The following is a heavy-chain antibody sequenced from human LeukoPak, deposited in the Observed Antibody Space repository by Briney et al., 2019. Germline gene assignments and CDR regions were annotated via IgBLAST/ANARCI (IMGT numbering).Heavy chain of an antibody. CDR2: IDPSDSYT. J-gene: IGHJ3*02. Sequence: PGESLRISCKGSGYSFTSYWISWVRQMPGKGLEWMGRIDPSDSYTNYSPSFQGHVTISADKSISTAYLQWSSLKASDTAMYYCARPILTGYYSDAFDIWGQGTMVTDSS. V-gene: IGHV5-10-1*01. CDR3: ARPILTGYYSDAFDI. CDR1: GYSFTSYW. D-gene: IGHD3-9*01.